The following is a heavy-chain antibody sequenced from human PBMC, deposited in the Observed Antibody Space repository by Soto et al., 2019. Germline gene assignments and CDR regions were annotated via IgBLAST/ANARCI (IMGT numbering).Heavy chain of an antibody. V-gene: IGHV3-33*08. J-gene: IGHJ5*02. D-gene: IGHD3-22*01. CDR3: ARYDSAWGLDH. CDR1: GFSFSSYA. CDR2: IRYDGNNE. Sequence: GGSLRLSCEASGFSFSSYAMSWVRQAPGKGLEWVAVIRYDGNNEYYVDSVKGRFTISRDFSKSTVYLQMNSLRAEDTAVYYCARYDSAWGLDHWGQGTLVTVSS.